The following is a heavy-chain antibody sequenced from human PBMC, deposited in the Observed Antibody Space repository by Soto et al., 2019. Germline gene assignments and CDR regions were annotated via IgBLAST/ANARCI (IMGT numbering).Heavy chain of an antibody. D-gene: IGHD3-10*01. CDR1: GGSISSGGYY. CDR3: ARDHAEGRESIFDY. V-gene: IGHV4-31*03. CDR2: IYYSGST. Sequence: SETLSLTCTVSGGSISSGGYYWSWIRQHPGKGLEWIGYIYYSGSTYYNPSLKSRVTISVDTSKNQFSLKLSSVTAADTAVYYCARDHAEGRESIFDYWGQGTLVTVSS. J-gene: IGHJ4*02.